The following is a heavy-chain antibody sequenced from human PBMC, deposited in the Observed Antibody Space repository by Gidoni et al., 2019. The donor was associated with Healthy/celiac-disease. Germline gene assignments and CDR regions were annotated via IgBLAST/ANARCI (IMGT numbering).Heavy chain of an antibody. J-gene: IGHJ5*02. CDR1: GGTFSSST. CDR2: IIPILGTS. V-gene: IGHV1-69*08. Sequence: QFQLVQSGAEVKKPGSSVKVSCKASGGTFSSSTISWVRQAPGQGLECMGRIIPILGTSNYAQKFQGRVTITADKSTSTAYMELSSLRSEDTAVYYCARREGVLRSLFAPLGQGTLVTVSS. CDR3: ARREGVLRSLFAP. D-gene: IGHD1-26*01.